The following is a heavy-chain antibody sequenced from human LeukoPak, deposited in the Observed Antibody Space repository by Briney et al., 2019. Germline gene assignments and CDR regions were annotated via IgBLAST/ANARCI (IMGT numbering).Heavy chain of an antibody. Sequence: GGSLRLSCAASGFTFSSYAMSWVRKAPGKGLEWVSAISGSGGSTYYADSVKGRFTISRDNAKNSLYLQMNSLRAEDTAVYYCARDKRGTFTLVRGVMWNYFDYWGQGTLVTVSS. CDR1: GFTFSSYA. CDR3: ARDKRGTFTLVRGVMWNYFDY. V-gene: IGHV3-23*01. D-gene: IGHD3-10*01. CDR2: ISGSGGST. J-gene: IGHJ4*02.